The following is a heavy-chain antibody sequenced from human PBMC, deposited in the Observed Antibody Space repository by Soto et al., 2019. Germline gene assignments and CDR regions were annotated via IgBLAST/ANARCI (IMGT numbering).Heavy chain of an antibody. V-gene: IGHV3-48*03. CDR3: ARVDCSSTSCYGPYYYYGMDV. J-gene: IGHJ6*02. Sequence: TGGSLRLSCAASGFTFSSYEMNWVRQAPGKGLEWVSYISSSGSTIYYADSVKGRFTISRDNAKNSLYLQMNSLRAEDTAVYYCARVDCSSTSCYGPYYYYGMDVWGQGTTVTVSS. CDR1: GFTFSSYE. D-gene: IGHD2-2*01. CDR2: ISSSGSTI.